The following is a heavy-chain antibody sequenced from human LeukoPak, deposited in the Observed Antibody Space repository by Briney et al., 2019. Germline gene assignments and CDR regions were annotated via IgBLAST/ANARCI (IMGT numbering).Heavy chain of an antibody. V-gene: IGHV4-31*03. CDR3: ARVAGSTPWGFDP. CDR2: IYYSGST. D-gene: IGHD6-19*01. Sequence: SQTLSLTCTVSGSSISSGGYYWSWIRQHPGKGLEWIGYIYYSGSTYYNPSLKSRVTISVDTSKNQFSLKLSSVTAADTAVYYCARVAGSTPWGFDPWGQGTLVTVSS. CDR1: GSSISSGGYY. J-gene: IGHJ5*02.